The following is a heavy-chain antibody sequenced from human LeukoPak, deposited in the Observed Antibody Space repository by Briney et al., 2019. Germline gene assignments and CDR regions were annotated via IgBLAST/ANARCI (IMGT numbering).Heavy chain of an antibody. CDR3: ARDYYGSGKGWFDP. CDR1: GDSISSYY. Sequence: PSETLSLTCTVSGDSISSYYWSWIRQPPGEGLEWIGYIFDNRNTKYNPSLKSRVSLSLDTSKNEFSLNLSSVTAADTAVYYCARDYYGSGKGWFDPWGQGTLVTVSS. CDR2: IFDNRNT. V-gene: IGHV4-59*01. D-gene: IGHD3-10*01. J-gene: IGHJ5*02.